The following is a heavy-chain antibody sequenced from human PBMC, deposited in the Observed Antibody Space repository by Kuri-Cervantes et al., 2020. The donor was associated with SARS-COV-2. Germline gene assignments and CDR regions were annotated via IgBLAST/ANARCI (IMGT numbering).Heavy chain of an antibody. D-gene: IGHD3-22*01. V-gene: IGHV4-38-2*01. CDR1: GYSITSGYY. CDR3: ARAHYDSSGYYPNWFDP. J-gene: IGHJ5*02. Sequence: SETLSLTCAVSGYSITSGYYWGWIRQSPVKGLEWIGNIFHTGSTGYNPSLKSRVTISVDTSKNQFSLKLSSVTAADTAVYYCARAHYDSSGYYPNWFDPWGQGTLVTVSS. CDR2: IFHTGST.